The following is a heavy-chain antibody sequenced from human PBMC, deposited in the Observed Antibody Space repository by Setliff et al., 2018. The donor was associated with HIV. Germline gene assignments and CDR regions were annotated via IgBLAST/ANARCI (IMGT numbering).Heavy chain of an antibody. D-gene: IGHD3-10*01. J-gene: IGHJ4*02. CDR1: GGTFNNYA. V-gene: IGHV1-69*13. CDR2: IIPLFGTT. CDR3: ATVFYYNSESYSLDY. Sequence: ASVKVSCKASGGTFNNYAISWVRQAPGQGLEWVGGIIPLFGTTNYAQKFQGRVTITADESTNTAHMELNSLRSIDTAMYYCATVFYYNSESYSLDYWGQGMLVTVSS.